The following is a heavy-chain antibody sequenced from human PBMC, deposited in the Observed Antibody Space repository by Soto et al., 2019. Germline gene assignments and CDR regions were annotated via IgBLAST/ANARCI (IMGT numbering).Heavy chain of an antibody. V-gene: IGHV1-69*13. Sequence: WASVKVSCKASGGSFSNFAISWVRQAPGQGLEWMGGIVPLFGAANYAQSFQGRVTITADASTATAYMELSSLIFEDTAVYYCATDRQQMVRYYYYGMDVWGQGTTVTVSS. CDR2: IVPLFGAA. D-gene: IGHD6-13*01. CDR1: GGSFSNFA. CDR3: ATDRQQMVRYYYYGMDV. J-gene: IGHJ6*02.